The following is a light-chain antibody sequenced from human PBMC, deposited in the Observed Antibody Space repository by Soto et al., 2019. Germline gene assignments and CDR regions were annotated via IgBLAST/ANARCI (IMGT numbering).Light chain of an antibody. Sequence: EIVLTQSPATLSLSPGERATLSCRASQSVNNNVAWYQHKPGQAPRLLIYGTSTRATGISARFSGGGSGTEFTLTISSLQSEDFAVYYCQQYEKWPPSITFGQGTRLEIK. V-gene: IGKV3-15*01. CDR1: QSVNNN. CDR2: GTS. CDR3: QQYEKWPPSIT. J-gene: IGKJ5*01.